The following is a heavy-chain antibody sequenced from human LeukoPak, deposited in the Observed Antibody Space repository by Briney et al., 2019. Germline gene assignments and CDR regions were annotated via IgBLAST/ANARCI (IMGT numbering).Heavy chain of an antibody. CDR1: GASISSGLHY. V-gene: IGHV4-39*01. CDR3: ARNLTEDCSRNSCSPGWFDP. CDR2: IYYTGNT. D-gene: IGHD2-2*01. Sequence: PSETLSLTCTVSGASISSGLHYWAWIRQSPGKGLEWIVSIYYTGNTKYNPYLKSPVSISVDTSKNQLSLTLRSVTAADTAVYYCARNLTEDCSRNSCSPGWFDPWGQGILVTVSS. J-gene: IGHJ5*02.